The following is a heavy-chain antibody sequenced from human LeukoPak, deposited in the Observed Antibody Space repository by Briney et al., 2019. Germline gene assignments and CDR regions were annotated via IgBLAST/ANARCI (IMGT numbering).Heavy chain of an antibody. Sequence: GGSLRLSCAASGFTLSSYAMSWVRQAPGKGLEWVSVISGGGVSAYYADSVKGRFTTSRDNSKNTLYLQMNSLRAEDTAVYYCAKGGNSGYSYGAKGYYGMDVWGQGTTVTVSS. CDR1: GFTLSSYA. CDR2: ISGGGVSA. CDR3: AKGGNSGYSYGAKGYYGMDV. V-gene: IGHV3-23*01. J-gene: IGHJ6*02. D-gene: IGHD5-18*01.